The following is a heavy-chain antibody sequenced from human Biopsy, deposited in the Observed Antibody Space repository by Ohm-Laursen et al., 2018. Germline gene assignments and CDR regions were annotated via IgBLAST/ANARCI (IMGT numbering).Heavy chain of an antibody. J-gene: IGHJ2*01. V-gene: IGHV3-9*01. CDR2: INWNSDNL. CDR1: GFIFGDYA. CDR3: AKARVAIRYFDI. D-gene: IGHD2-15*01. Sequence: SLRLSCAASGFIFGDYAMHWVRQAPGKGLEWVSGINWNSDNLGYVGSVKGRFTISRDNAKNSLYLQMNSLRAGDTALYYCAKARVAIRYFDIWGRGTLVTVSS.